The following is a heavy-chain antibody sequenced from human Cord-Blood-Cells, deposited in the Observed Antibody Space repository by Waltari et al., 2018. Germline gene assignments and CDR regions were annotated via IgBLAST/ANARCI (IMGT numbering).Heavy chain of an antibody. Sequence: QVQLQQWGAGLLKPSETLSLTCAVYGGSFSGFYWSWIRQPPGKGLEWIGEINHSGSTNYNPSLKVRVTRPVDTSKNQVSLKLSAVTAADTAVYYCARGANCGPSNFDYWSQGTLVTVSS. V-gene: IGHV4-34*01. CDR1: GGSFSGFY. CDR3: ARGANCGPSNFDY. D-gene: IGHD7-27*01. J-gene: IGHJ4*02. CDR2: INHSGST.